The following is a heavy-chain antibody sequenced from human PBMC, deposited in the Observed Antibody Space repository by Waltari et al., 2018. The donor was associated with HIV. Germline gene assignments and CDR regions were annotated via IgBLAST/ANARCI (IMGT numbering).Heavy chain of an antibody. CDR2: IKQDGSEK. D-gene: IGHD6-19*01. CDR3: ARDLYSSGWGYFDY. V-gene: IGHV3-7*01. Sequence: EVQLVESGGGLVQPGGSLRLACAASGFTFSSYRMSLVRTAPGKGLEWVANIKQDGSEKYYVDSVKGRFTISRDNAKNSLYLQMNSLRAEDTAVYYCARDLYSSGWGYFDYWGQGTLVTVSS. CDR1: GFTFSSYR. J-gene: IGHJ4*02.